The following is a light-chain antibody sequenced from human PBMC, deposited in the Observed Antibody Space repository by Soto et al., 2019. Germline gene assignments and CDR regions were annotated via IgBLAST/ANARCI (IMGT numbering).Light chain of an antibody. V-gene: IGKV1-27*01. Sequence: DIQMTQSPSSLSASVGDRVTITCRASQGISNSLAWYQQKPGKVPKLLIYAASTLQSGVPSRFSCSGSWTDFTLTISSLQPDDVATYYCQKYNRAPWTFGQGNKVEIK. CDR3: QKYNRAPWT. CDR1: QGISNS. J-gene: IGKJ1*01. CDR2: AAS.